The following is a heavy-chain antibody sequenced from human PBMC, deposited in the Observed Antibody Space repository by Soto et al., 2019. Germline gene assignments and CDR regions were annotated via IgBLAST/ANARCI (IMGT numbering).Heavy chain of an antibody. CDR1: GGTFSSHT. CDR2: IIPALGTA. CDR3: ASPVLGDYWYFDL. Sequence: QDQLVQSGAEVKKPGSSVKVSCKASGGTFSSHTFSWVRQAPGQGLEWMGRIIPALGTATYAQKFQGRVTITADEYVSTVYIEVIRPRSDHTAVYYCASPVLGDYWYFDLWGRGTLVTVSS. D-gene: IGHD4-17*01. J-gene: IGHJ2*01. V-gene: IGHV1-69*08.